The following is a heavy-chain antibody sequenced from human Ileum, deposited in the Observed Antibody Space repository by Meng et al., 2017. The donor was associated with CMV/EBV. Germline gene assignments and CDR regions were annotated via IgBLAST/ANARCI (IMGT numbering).Heavy chain of an antibody. V-gene: IGHV1-2*02. CDR1: GYGFSGYH. CDR2: ITGDSGDI. Sequence: ASVKVSCKASGYGFSGYHMNWVRQAPGQGLEWMGRITGDSGDIKYAQKFQGRVTMTRDTSISTAYMELTSLTSDDKAVYCCARTWKQWWTPDFDHWGQGTLVTVSS. J-gene: IGHJ4*02. CDR3: ARTWKQWWTPDFDH. D-gene: IGHD2-15*01.